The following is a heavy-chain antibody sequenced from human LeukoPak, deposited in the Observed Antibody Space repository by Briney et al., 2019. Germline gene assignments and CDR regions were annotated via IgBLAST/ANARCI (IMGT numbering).Heavy chain of an antibody. V-gene: IGHV4-59*01. Sequence: NPSETXSLTCTVSSGSITDYYWNWIRQPPGXGLXXIGYIYHTGSTKYNLSLKSRVTIFLDTSKNQFSVKLNAVTAADTAVYYCAAFRDGFNWHLDYWGQGSLVTVSS. J-gene: IGHJ4*02. D-gene: IGHD5-24*01. CDR2: IYHTGST. CDR3: AAFRDGFNWHLDY. CDR1: SGSITDYY.